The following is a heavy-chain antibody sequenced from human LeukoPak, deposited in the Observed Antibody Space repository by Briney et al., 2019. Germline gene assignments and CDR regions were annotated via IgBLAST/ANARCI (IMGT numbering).Heavy chain of an antibody. V-gene: IGHV4-61*02. CDR3: AREGRYCSGGSCPIDY. CDR1: GGSISSGSYY. CDR2: IYTSGST. J-gene: IGHJ4*02. Sequence: SQTLSLTCTVSGGSISSGSYYWSWIRQPAGKGLEWIGRIYTSGSTNYNPSLKSRVTISVDTSKNQFSLKLSSVTAADTAVYYCAREGRYCSGGSCPIDYWGRGTLVTVSS. D-gene: IGHD2-15*01.